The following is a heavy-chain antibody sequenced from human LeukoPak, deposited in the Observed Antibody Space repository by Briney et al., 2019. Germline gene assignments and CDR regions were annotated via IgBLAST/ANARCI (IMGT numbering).Heavy chain of an antibody. CDR1: GFTFSNAW. J-gene: IGHJ4*02. CDR3: TTDRDTVATSLDN. CDR2: IKSKSDGGTT. V-gene: IGHV3-15*01. Sequence: PGGSLRLSCAASGFTFSNAWMSWVRQAPGKGLEWVGRIKSKSDGGTTDYAAPVKGRFTISRDDSKNTLYLQMNSLKTEDKALYYCTTDRDTVATSLDNWGQGSPVTVSS. D-gene: IGHD5-12*01.